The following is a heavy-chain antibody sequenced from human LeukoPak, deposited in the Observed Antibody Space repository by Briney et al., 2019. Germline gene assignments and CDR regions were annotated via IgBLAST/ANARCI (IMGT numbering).Heavy chain of an antibody. CDR3: AREEGWVATKTFDY. CDR1: GGSISSSSYY. J-gene: IGHJ4*02. D-gene: IGHD5-12*01. V-gene: IGHV4-39*07. Sequence: PSETLSLTCTVSGGSISSSSYYWGWIRQPPGKGLEWIGSIYYSGSTYYNPSLKSRVTISVDTSKNQFSLKLSSVTAADTAVYYCAREEGWVATKTFDYWGQGTLVTVSS. CDR2: IYYSGST.